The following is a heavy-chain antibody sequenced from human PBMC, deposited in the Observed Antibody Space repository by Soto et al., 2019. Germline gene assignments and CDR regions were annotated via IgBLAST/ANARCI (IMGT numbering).Heavy chain of an antibody. J-gene: IGHJ4*02. V-gene: IGHV4-59*01. CDR2: IYYSGST. D-gene: IGHD3-16*01. Sequence: QVQLQESGPGLEKPSETLSLSCTVCGGSISSYYWSWIRQPPGKGLEWIGYIYYSGSTNYNPSLKSRVTISVDTSKNQFSLKLSSVTAADTAVYYCARRYGGNFDYWGQGTLVTVSS. CDR3: ARRYGGNFDY. CDR1: GGSISSYY.